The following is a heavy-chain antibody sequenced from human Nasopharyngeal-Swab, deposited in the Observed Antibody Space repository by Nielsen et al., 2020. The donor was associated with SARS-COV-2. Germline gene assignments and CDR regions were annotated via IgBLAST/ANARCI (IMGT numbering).Heavy chain of an antibody. V-gene: IGHV3-48*03. CDR1: GFTFSSYE. D-gene: IGHD3-22*01. J-gene: IGHJ5*02. Sequence: GESLKISCAASGFTFSSYEMNWVRQAPGTGLEWVSYISSSGSTIYYADSVKGRFTISRDNAKNSLYLQMNSLRAEDTAVYYCAREAQYDSSGYYYQYNWFDPWGQGTLVTVSS. CDR3: AREAQYDSSGYYYQYNWFDP. CDR2: ISSSGSTI.